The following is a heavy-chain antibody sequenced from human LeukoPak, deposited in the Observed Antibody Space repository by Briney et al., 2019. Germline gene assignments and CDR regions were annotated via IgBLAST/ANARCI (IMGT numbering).Heavy chain of an antibody. J-gene: IGHJ4*02. CDR1: GFTFSDYY. CDR2: ISSSGSTI. V-gene: IGHV3-11*04. D-gene: IGHD4-17*01. Sequence: PGGSLRLSCAASGFTFSDYYMSWIRQAPGKGLEWVSYISSSGSTIYYADSVKGRFTISSDNAKNSLYLQMNSLRAEDTAVYYCARVFRYGDYYIDYWGQGTLVTVSS. CDR3: ARVFRYGDYYIDY.